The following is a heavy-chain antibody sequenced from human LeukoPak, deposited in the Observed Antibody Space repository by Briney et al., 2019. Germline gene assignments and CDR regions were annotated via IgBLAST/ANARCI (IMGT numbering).Heavy chain of an antibody. J-gene: IGHJ4*02. CDR3: ARDWSFGVVIVYFDY. D-gene: IGHD3-3*01. CDR2: ISSSSSYI. Sequence: SGGSLRLSCAASGFTFSSYSMNWVRQAPGKGLEWVSSISSSSSYIYYADSVKGRFTISRDNAKNSLYLQMNSLRAEDTAVYYCARDWSFGVVIVYFDYWGQGTLVTVSS. V-gene: IGHV3-21*01. CDR1: GFTFSSYS.